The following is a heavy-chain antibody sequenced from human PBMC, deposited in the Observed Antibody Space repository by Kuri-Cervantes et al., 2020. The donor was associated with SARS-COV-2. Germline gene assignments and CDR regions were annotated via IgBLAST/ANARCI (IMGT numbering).Heavy chain of an antibody. CDR3: AHLEGYYDSSGYYDY. J-gene: IGHJ4*02. CDR1: GGSISSYY. CDR2: IYYSGST. D-gene: IGHD3-22*01. Sequence: GSLRLSCTVSGGSISSYYWSWIRQPPGKGLEWIGYIYYSGSTNYNPSLKSRVTISVDTSKNQFSLKLSSVTAADTAVYYCAHLEGYYDSSGYYDYWGQGTLVPSPQ. V-gene: IGHV4-59*01.